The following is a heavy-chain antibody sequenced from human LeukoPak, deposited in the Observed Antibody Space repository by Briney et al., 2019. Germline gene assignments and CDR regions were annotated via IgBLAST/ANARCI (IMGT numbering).Heavy chain of an antibody. CDR2: ISSSSSTI. D-gene: IGHD6-13*01. V-gene: IGHV3-48*01. CDR3: ARDVLTAAGTMDV. Sequence: PGGSLRLSCAASGFTFSGYSMNWVRQAPGKGLEWVSYISSSSSTIYYADSVKGRFTISRDNAKNSLYLQMNSLRAEDTAVYYCARDVLTAAGTMDVWGKGTTVTVSS. J-gene: IGHJ6*03. CDR1: GFTFSGYS.